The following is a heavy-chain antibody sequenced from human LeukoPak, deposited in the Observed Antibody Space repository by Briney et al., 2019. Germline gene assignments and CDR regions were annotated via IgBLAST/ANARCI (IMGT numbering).Heavy chain of an antibody. J-gene: IGHJ4*02. Sequence: ASVKVSCKASGGTFSSHAISWVRQAPGQGLEWMGGIIPIFGTANYAQKFQGRVTITADESTSTAYMELSSLRSEDTAVYYCARGRYDILTGLRNFDYWGQGTLVTVSS. CDR2: IIPIFGTA. D-gene: IGHD3-9*01. V-gene: IGHV1-69*13. CDR3: ARGRYDILTGLRNFDY. CDR1: GGTFSSHA.